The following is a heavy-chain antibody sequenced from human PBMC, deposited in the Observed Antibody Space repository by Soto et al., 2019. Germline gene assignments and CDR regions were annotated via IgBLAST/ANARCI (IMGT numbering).Heavy chain of an antibody. CDR1: GGTFSSYT. V-gene: IGHV1-69*02. Sequence: GPSVKVACKTSGGTFSSYTISLVRQAPGEGLEWMGRIIPILGIANYAQKFQGSVTITADKSTSTAYMELSSLRSEDTAVFYCAYGDSSGLFDYSGQGTLVIVSS. J-gene: IGHJ4*02. D-gene: IGHD6-19*01. CDR2: IIPILGIA. CDR3: AYGDSSGLFDY.